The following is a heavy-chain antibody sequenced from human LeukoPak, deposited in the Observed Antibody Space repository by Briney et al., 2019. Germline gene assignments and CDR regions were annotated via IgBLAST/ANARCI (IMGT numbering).Heavy chain of an antibody. CDR2: ISSSSSYI. J-gene: IGHJ4*02. CDR1: GFTFSSYS. V-gene: IGHV3-21*01. D-gene: IGHD5-24*01. CDR3: ARGGRDGYNSGDY. Sequence: GGSLRLSCAASGFTFSSYSMNWVRQAPGKGLEWVSSISSSSSYIYYADSVKGRFTISRDNAKNSLYLQMNSLRAEDTAVYYCARGGRDGYNSGDYWGQGTLVTVSS.